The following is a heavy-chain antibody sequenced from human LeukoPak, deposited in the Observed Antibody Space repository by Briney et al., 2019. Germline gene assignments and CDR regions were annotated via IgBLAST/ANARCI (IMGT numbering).Heavy chain of an antibody. CDR1: GFTFTSSA. Sequence: ASVKVSCKASGFTFTSSAMQWVRQARGQRLEWIGWIVVGSGNTNYAQKFQERVTITRDMSTSTAYMELSSLRSEDTAVYYCARGTIFGVVIKRDYYYYMDVWGKGTTVTVSS. D-gene: IGHD3-3*01. CDR2: IVVGSGNT. V-gene: IGHV1-58*02. J-gene: IGHJ6*03. CDR3: ARGTIFGVVIKRDYYYYMDV.